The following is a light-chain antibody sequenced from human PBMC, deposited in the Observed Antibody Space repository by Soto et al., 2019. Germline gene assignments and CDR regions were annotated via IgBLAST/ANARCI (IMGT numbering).Light chain of an antibody. CDR1: SSDVGAYNY. CDR3: CSYAGSYSWV. CDR2: DVS. J-gene: IGLJ3*02. V-gene: IGLV2-11*01. Sequence: QSALTQPRSVSGSPGQSVTISCTGTSSDVGAYNYVSWYQHHPDKAPKVMIYDVSERPSGVPDRFSGSKSDNKASLTISGLQAEDEADYYCCSYAGSYSWVFGGGTKVTVL.